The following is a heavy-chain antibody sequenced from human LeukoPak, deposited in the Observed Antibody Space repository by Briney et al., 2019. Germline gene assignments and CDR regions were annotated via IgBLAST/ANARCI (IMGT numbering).Heavy chain of an antibody. Sequence: SETLSLTCTVSGGSISSGGYYWSWIRQPPGKGLEWIGEINHSGSTNYNPSLKSRVTISVDTSKNQFSLKLSSVTAADTAVYYCARGVAATSFDYWGQGTLVTVSS. V-gene: IGHV4-39*07. J-gene: IGHJ4*02. CDR1: GGSISSGGYY. D-gene: IGHD2-15*01. CDR2: INHSGST. CDR3: ARGVAATSFDY.